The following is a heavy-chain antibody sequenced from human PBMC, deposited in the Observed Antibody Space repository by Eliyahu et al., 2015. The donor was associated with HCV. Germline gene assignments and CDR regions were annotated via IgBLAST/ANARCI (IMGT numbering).Heavy chain of an antibody. V-gene: IGHV3-21*02. Sequence: EVQLVESGGGLVKPGGSLRLSCXAXGFPFSNHNMIWVRQAPGKGLEWVSSITDSSYIYYADSVKGRFTVSRDNAKNSLFLQMNSLRAEDTAIYYCARRGDYVDYWGQGTLVTVSS. CDR1: GFPFSNHN. CDR3: ARRGDYVDY. J-gene: IGHJ4*02. CDR2: ITDSSYI.